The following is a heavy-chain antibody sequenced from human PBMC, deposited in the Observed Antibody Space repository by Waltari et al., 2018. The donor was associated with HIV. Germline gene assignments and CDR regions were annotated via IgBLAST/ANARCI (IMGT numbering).Heavy chain of an antibody. Sequence: EVQLVESGGDLVQPGGSLRLSCAASGFGLRSYSMNWVRQAPGKGLEWISYISNSGNTIDYADSVKGRFTISRDNAKNSLSLQMHSLRAEDTAVYYCARARGYSYGYEDYWGQGALVTVSS. CDR1: GFGLRSYS. CDR2: ISNSGNTI. D-gene: IGHD5-18*01. CDR3: ARARGYSYGYEDY. J-gene: IGHJ4*02. V-gene: IGHV3-48*04.